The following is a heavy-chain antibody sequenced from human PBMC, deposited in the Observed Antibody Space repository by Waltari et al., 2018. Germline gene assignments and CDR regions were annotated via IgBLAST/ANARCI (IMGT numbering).Heavy chain of an antibody. V-gene: IGHV1-3*03. Sequence: QVQLVQSGAEVKKPGASVKVSCKASGYTFTSYAMHWVRQAPGQRLEWMGWINAGNGNTTYSQGVEGRVTVTRDNSASTAYRELSSLRSEDMAVDYCARGQCEKPFDYWGQGTLVTVSS. D-gene: IGHD4-4*01. J-gene: IGHJ4*02. CDR3: ARGQCEKPFDY. CDR2: INAGNGNT. CDR1: GYTFTSYA.